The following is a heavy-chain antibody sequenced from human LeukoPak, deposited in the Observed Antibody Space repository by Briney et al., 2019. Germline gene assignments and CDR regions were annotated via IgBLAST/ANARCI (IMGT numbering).Heavy chain of an antibody. CDR2: ISSNGGST. Sequence: GGSLRLSCAASGFTFSSYAMQWVRQAPGKGLEYVSAISSNGGSTYYANSVKGRFTISRDNSKNTLYLQMGSLRAEDMAVYYCARDQSGGAFDIWGQGTMVTVSS. J-gene: IGHJ3*02. V-gene: IGHV3-64*01. CDR1: GFTFSSYA. CDR3: ARDQSGGAFDI.